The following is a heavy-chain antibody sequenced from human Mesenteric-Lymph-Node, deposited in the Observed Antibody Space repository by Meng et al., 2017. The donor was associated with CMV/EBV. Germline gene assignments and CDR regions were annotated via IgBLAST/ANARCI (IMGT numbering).Heavy chain of an antibody. V-gene: IGHV4-34*01. CDR1: GGSFSGYY. Sequence: SETLSLTCAVYGGSFSGYYWSWIRQPPGKGLEWIGSIYYSGSTYYNPSLKSRVTISVDTSKNQFSLKLSSVTAADTAVYYCARGKDCSSTSCYPFDYWGQGTLVIVSS. CDR2: IYYSGST. CDR3: ARGKDCSSTSCYPFDY. J-gene: IGHJ4*02. D-gene: IGHD2-2*01.